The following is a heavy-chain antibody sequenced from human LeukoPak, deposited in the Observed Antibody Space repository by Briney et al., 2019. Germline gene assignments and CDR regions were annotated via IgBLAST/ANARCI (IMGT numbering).Heavy chain of an antibody. CDR3: VSFYETY. Sequence: GGSLRLSCAASGNYWMHWGRQAPGKGLVWVSHINSDGSWTSYADSVKGRFTISKDNAKNTVYLQMNSLRAEDTAVYYCVSFYETYWGRGTLVTVSS. J-gene: IGHJ4*02. CDR2: INSDGSWT. V-gene: IGHV3-74*01. CDR1: GNYW. D-gene: IGHD2/OR15-2a*01.